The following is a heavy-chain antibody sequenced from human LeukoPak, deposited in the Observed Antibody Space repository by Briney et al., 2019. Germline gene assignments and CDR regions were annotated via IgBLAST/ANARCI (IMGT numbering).Heavy chain of an antibody. CDR1: GYTFTSYG. D-gene: IGHD3-9*01. Sequence: ASVKFSCKASGYTFTSYGISWVRQAPGQGLEWMGWISAYNGNTNYAQKLQGRVTMTTDTSTSTAYMELRSLRSDGAAVYYCARDRSQGYFDWLLSNTNAFDIWGQGTMVTVSS. J-gene: IGHJ3*02. CDR2: ISAYNGNT. V-gene: IGHV1-18*01. CDR3: ARDRSQGYFDWLLSNTNAFDI.